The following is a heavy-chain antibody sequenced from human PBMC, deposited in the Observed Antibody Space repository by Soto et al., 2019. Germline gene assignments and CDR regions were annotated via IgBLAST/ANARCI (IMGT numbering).Heavy chain of an antibody. J-gene: IGHJ4*02. CDR2: ISGSGGST. D-gene: IGHD6-6*01. V-gene: IGHV3-23*01. CDR3: AVEKYSSSYGDWPQIDY. Sequence: GGSLRLSCAASGFTFSSYAMSWVRQAPGKGLEWVSAISGSGGSTYYADSVKGRFTISRDNSKNTLYLQMNSLRAEDTAVYYCAVEKYSSSYGDWPQIDYWGQGTLVTVSS. CDR1: GFTFSSYA.